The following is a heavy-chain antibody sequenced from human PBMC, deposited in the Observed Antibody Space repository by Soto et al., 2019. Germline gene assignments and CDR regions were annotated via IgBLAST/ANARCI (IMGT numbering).Heavy chain of an antibody. CDR3: ARDPSGGYSYGYSRYYYGMDV. V-gene: IGHV1-69*13. CDR2: IIPIFGTA. Sequence: SVKVSCKASGGTFSSYAISWVRQAPGQGLEWMGGIIPIFGTANYARKFQGRVTITADESTSTAHMELSSLRSEDTAVYYCARDPSGGYSYGYSRYYYGMDVWGQGTTVTVSS. CDR1: GGTFSSYA. J-gene: IGHJ6*02. D-gene: IGHD5-18*01.